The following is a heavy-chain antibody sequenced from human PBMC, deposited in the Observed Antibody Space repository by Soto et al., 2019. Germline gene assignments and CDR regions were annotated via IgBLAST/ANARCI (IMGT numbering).Heavy chain of an antibody. CDR1: GFRFNNYA. J-gene: IGHJ4*02. V-gene: IGHV3-30*18. Sequence: QVQLVESGGGVVQPGGSLRLSCAASGFRFNNYAIDWVRQAPGKGLEWVAFISFDGRKQYYGDSVQGRFSISRDDSKNTVFLQMSSLRPEDTAVYYCAKTRGLRLGELAPDFWGQGTLVTVSS. CDR2: ISFDGRKQ. D-gene: IGHD3-16*01. CDR3: AKTRGLRLGELAPDF.